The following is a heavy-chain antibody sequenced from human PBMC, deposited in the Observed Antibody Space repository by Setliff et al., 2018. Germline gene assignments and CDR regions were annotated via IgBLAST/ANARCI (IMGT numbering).Heavy chain of an antibody. CDR1: GFTFSSYW. V-gene: IGHV3-7*01. CDR3: ARDGVGFRFYYAYMDV. Sequence: PGGSLRLSCAASGFTFSSYWMSWVRQAPGKGLEWVANIKQDGSEKYYVDSVKGRFTISRDNAKNSLYLQMNSLRAEDTAVYYCARDGVGFRFYYAYMDVWGKGTTVTVSS. J-gene: IGHJ6*03. D-gene: IGHD3-10*01. CDR2: IKQDGSEK.